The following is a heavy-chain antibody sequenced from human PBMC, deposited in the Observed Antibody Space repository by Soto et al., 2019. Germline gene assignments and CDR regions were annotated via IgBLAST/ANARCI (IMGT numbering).Heavy chain of an antibody. CDR2: VSNSGDST. V-gene: IGHV3-23*01. CDR3: AKAHDAPRGYFVN. CDR1: GFIFSSYA. J-gene: IGHJ4*02. D-gene: IGHD3-10*01. Sequence: EVQVLESGGALVQPGGSLRLSCAASGFIFSSYAMSWVRQAPGKGLEWVSGVSNSGDSTFYADSVKGRFTISRDKSKNTLYLQMNSLRAEDTGVYYCAKAHDAPRGYFVNLGQGTQVTFSS.